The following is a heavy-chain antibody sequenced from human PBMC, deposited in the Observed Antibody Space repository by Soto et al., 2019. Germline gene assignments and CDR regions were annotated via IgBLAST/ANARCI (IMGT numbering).Heavy chain of an antibody. CDR1: GFTVSSNY. CDR2: IYSGGST. D-gene: IGHD2-8*01. J-gene: IGHJ6*02. V-gene: IGHV3-53*01. Sequence: HPGGSLRLSCAASGFTVSSNYMSWVRQAPGKGLEWVSVIYSGGSTYYADSVKGRFTISRDNSKNTLYLQMNSLRAEDTAVYYCARDKGMVYATNTRHYYYYGMDVWGQGTTVTVSS. CDR3: ARDKGMVYATNTRHYYYYGMDV.